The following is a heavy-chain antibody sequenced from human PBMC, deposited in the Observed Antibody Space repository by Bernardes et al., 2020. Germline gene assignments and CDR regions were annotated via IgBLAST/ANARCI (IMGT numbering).Heavy chain of an antibody. CDR1: GFTVSSNY. Sequence: GGSLRLSCAASGFTVSSNYMSWVRHAPGNGLEWVSVIYSGGSKYYADTVKGRFTIPRDHPKNTLYLQMNSLRAEDTAVYYCARGLENYYGSGRYVWFDPWGQGTLVTVSS. CDR2: IYSGGSK. V-gene: IGHV3-53*01. J-gene: IGHJ5*02. D-gene: IGHD3-10*01. CDR3: ARGLENYYGSGRYVWFDP.